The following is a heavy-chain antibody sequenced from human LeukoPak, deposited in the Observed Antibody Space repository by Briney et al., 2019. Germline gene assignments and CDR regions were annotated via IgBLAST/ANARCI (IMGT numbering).Heavy chain of an antibody. J-gene: IGHJ5*02. CDR3: AKELYGSTSFYELDP. CDR1: GFIFSNYA. D-gene: IGHD2-2*01. CDR2: ISGSGGST. V-gene: IGHV3-23*01. Sequence: GGSLRLSCAASGFIFSNYAMSWVRQAPGEGLEWVSVISGSGGSTYYADSVKGRFTISRDNSKKTLYLQMNSLRAEDTAVYYCAKELYGSTSFYELDPWGQGTLVTVSS.